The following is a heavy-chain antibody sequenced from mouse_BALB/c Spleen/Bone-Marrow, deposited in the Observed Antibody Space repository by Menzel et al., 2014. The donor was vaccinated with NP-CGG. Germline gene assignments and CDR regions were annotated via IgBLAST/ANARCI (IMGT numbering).Heavy chain of an antibody. CDR3: TRGGSSPYYFDY. Sequence: VQLQQSGAELVRPGASVKLSCKASGYTFTSYWINWVKQRPGQGLEGIGNIYPSDSYTNYNQKFKDKATLTVDKSSTTAYMQLSSPTSEDPAVYYCTRGGSSPYYFDYWGQGSTLTVSS. CDR2: IYPSDSYT. J-gene: IGHJ2*01. CDR1: GYTFTSYW. D-gene: IGHD1-1*01. V-gene: IGHV1-69*02.